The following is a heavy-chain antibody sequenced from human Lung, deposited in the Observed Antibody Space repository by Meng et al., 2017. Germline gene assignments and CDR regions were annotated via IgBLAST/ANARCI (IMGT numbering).Heavy chain of an antibody. D-gene: IGHD5-12*01. V-gene: IGHV1-2*06. CDR1: VYTFPDYY. CDR2: INPNSGGT. CDR3: ARENVGDGGYDFDF. J-gene: IGHJ4*02. Sequence: QVQLVQSGAEVKKPGASVKVSCKASVYTFPDYYIHWVRQAPGQGLEWMGRINPNSGGTNYVQKFQGRVTMTRDTSISTAYMELTRLRSDDTAIYYCARENVGDGGYDFDFWGRGTLVTVSS.